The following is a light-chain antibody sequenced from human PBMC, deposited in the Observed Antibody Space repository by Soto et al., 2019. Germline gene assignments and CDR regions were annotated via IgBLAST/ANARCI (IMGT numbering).Light chain of an antibody. CDR3: QSYDSSLSGVV. V-gene: IGLV1-40*01. J-gene: IGLJ7*01. CDR2: GNN. CDR1: SSSVGAGYD. Sequence: QSVLTQPPSVSGAPGQRVTISCTGSSSSVGAGYDVHWYQQLPGTAPKLLIYGNNNRPSGVPDRFSGSKSGTSASLAITGLRAEDEADYYCQSYDSSLSGVVFGGGTQLTVL.